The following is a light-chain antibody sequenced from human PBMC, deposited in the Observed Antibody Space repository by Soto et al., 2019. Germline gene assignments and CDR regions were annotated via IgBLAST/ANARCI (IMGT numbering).Light chain of an antibody. V-gene: IGKV1-9*01. CDR3: QQLNSYPPF. Sequence: DIKLTQSPSFLSASVGDRVTITCRASQGISSYLAWYQQKPGKAPKLLIYAASTLQSGVPSRFSGSGSGTEFTLTIISLQPEDFATYYCQQLNSYPPFFGGGTKVEIK. CDR2: AAS. J-gene: IGKJ4*01. CDR1: QGISSY.